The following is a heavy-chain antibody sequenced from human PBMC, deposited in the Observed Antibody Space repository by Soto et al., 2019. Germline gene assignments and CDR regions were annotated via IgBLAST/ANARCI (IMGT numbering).Heavy chain of an antibody. Sequence: ASVKVSCKASGGTFSSYDITWVRQAPGQGLEWMGWISPYSGNTNYARMLQGRVTMTTDTSTSTAYMELRNLRSDDTAVYYCARVTVMVVAATTAGDAFDIWGQGTLVTVSS. V-gene: IGHV1-18*01. CDR1: GGTFSSYD. J-gene: IGHJ3*02. CDR3: ARVTVMVVAATTAGDAFDI. D-gene: IGHD2-15*01. CDR2: ISPYSGNT.